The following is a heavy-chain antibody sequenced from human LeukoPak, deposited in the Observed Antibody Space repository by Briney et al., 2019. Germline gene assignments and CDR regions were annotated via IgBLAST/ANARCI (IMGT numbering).Heavy chain of an antibody. CDR3: AREYNYYDSSGDYYHDAFDI. D-gene: IGHD3-22*01. Sequence: SGTLSLTCTVPGGSISNGGYSWSWLRQPPGKGLEWIGYIYHSGSIYYNPSLKSRVTISVDRSKNQFSLKLSSVTAADTAVYYCAREYNYYDSSGDYYHDAFDIWGKGTMVTVSS. CDR1: GGSISNGGYS. CDR2: IYHSGSI. V-gene: IGHV4-30-2*01. J-gene: IGHJ3*02.